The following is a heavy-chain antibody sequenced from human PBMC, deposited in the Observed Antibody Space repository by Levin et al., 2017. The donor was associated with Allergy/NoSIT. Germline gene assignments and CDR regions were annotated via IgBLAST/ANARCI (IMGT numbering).Heavy chain of an antibody. J-gene: IGHJ4*02. D-gene: IGHD2-15*01. CDR1: GFTFSSYD. CDR3: ARGTCCFDY. CDR2: ISGSGSRT. Sequence: GGSLRLSCAASGFTFSSYDMTWVRQAPGKGLEWVATISGSGSRTSYADSVRGRFTISRDNSNNTLYLQMNSLRADDPAIYYCARGTCCFDYWGQGALVTVSS. V-gene: IGHV3-23*01.